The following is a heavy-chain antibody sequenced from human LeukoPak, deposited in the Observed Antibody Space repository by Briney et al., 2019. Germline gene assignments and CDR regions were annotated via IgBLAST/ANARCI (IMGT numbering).Heavy chain of an antibody. J-gene: IGHJ4*02. CDR3: ARPRDTVAVLAATPACY. CDR2: ISGSGGST. V-gene: IGHV3-23*01. Sequence: PGESLRLSCAAAGFTFSSYAMSWVRQAPGKGLEWVSAISGSGGSTFSADSVKGRFTISRDNSKSTLYLQMNSLRAEDTAVYYCARPRDTVAVLAATPACYWVQGTLVTVSS. CDR1: GFTFSSYA. D-gene: IGHD2-15*01.